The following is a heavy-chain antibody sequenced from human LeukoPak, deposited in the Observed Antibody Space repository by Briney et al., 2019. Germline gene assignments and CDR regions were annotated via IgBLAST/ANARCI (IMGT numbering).Heavy chain of an antibody. J-gene: IGHJ4*02. Sequence: GGSLRLSCAASGFTFSSYWMSWVRQAPGKGLEWVANIKQDGSEKYYVDSVKDRFTISRDNAKNSLYLQMNSLRAEDTAVYYCARDRGSSALYFDYWGQGTLVTVSS. D-gene: IGHD3-10*01. V-gene: IGHV3-7*03. CDR2: IKQDGSEK. CDR3: ARDRGSSALYFDY. CDR1: GFTFSSYW.